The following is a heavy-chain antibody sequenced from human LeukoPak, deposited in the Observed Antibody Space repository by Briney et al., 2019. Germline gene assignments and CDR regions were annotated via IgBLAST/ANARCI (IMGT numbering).Heavy chain of an antibody. D-gene: IGHD5-18*01. J-gene: IGHJ4*02. CDR2: IIPIFGMA. CDR3: ARDRTQLWSRSYYFDY. Sequence: ASVKVSCKASGGTFSSYAISWVRQAPGQGLEWMGRIIPIFGMANYAQKFQGRVTITADKSTSTAYMELSSLRSEDTAVYYCARDRTQLWSRSYYFDYWGQGTLVTVSS. CDR1: GGTFSSYA. V-gene: IGHV1-69*04.